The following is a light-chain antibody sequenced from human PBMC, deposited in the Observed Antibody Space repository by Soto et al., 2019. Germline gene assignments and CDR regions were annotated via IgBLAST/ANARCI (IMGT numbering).Light chain of an antibody. Sequence: QSALTQPASVSGSPGQSITISCTGTSSDVGGYNYVSWYQQHPGKDPKLMIYEVSNRPSGVSNRFSGSKSGNTASLTISGLQAADEADYYCSADTSRSTLVVFGGGSKLTVL. V-gene: IGLV2-14*01. J-gene: IGLJ2*01. CDR2: EVS. CDR3: SADTSRSTLVV. CDR1: SSDVGGYNY.